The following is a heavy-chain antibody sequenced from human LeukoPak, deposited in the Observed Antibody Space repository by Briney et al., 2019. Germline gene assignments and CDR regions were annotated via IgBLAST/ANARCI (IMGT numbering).Heavy chain of an antibody. CDR2: IYTSGRT. D-gene: IGHD6-19*01. CDR1: GGSISSYY. CDR3: ARDVLAPIAVAGMFDY. V-gene: IGHV4-4*07. Sequence: SETLSLTCTVSGGSISSYYWSWLRQPAGKGVEGIGRIYTSGRTKYNPSLKSRVTMSVDPSKNQFSLKLSSVTAADTAVYYCARDVLAPIAVAGMFDYWGQGTLVTVSS. J-gene: IGHJ4*02.